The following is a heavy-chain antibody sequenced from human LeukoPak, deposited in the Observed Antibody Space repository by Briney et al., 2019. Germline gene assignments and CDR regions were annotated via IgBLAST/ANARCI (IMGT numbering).Heavy chain of an antibody. D-gene: IGHD6-13*01. J-gene: IGHJ4*02. CDR2: INPNSGGT. CDR1: GGTFSSYA. Sequence: ASVKVSCKASGGTFSSYAISWVRQAPGQGLEWMGWINPNSGGTNYAQKFQGRVTMTRDTSISTAYMELSRLRSNDTAVYYCAAGSWYYFDYWGQGTLVTVSS. V-gene: IGHV1-2*02. CDR3: AAGSWYYFDY.